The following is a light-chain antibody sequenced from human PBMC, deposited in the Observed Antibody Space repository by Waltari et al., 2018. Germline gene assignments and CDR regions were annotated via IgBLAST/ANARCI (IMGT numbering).Light chain of an antibody. Sequence: SYVLTQPPSASVAPGKTARITCGGDNVGSKSVHWYQQKPGQAPLLVVNDDSARPSGIPDRYYASNSGNTATLTISRVENGDEADYYCQVWDTTSDRVVFGGGTKLTVL. CDR3: QVWDTTSDRVV. CDR2: DDS. J-gene: IGLJ2*01. V-gene: IGLV3-21*03. CDR1: NVGSKS.